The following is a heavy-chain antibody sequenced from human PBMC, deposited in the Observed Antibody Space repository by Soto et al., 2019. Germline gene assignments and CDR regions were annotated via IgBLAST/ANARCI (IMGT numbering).Heavy chain of an antibody. V-gene: IGHV4-39*01. CDR2: IYYGGGT. D-gene: IGHD1-1*01. Sequence: SETLSLTCTVSGDSISSSSYYWGWIRQPPGKGLEWIGSIYYGGGTYYNPSPKSRVTISVDTSKNQFSLKLSSVTAADTAVYYCARHRDHNWNVNLDYFDPWSRGTLVTVS. J-gene: IGHJ5*02. CDR3: ARHRDHNWNVNLDYFDP. CDR1: GDSISSSSYY.